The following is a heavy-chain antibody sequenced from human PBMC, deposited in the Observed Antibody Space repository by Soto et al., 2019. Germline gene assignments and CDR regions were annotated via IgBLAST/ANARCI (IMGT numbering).Heavy chain of an antibody. CDR2: IYYSGST. D-gene: IGHD3-22*01. J-gene: IGHJ4*02. V-gene: IGHV4-61*01. CDR1: GGSVSSGSYY. Sequence: SETLSLTCTVSGGSVSSGSYYWSWIRQPPGKGLEWIGYIYYSGSTNYNPSLKSRVTISVDTSKNQFSLKLSSVTAADTAVYYCAGYFCYYDSSGYYCPFDYWGQGTLVTVSS. CDR3: AGYFCYYDSSGYYCPFDY.